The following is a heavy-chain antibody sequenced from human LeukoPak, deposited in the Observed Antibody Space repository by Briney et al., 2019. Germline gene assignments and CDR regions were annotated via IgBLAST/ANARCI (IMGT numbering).Heavy chain of an antibody. CDR3: AKDNVAAAGRYIDY. CDR1: GFTFSNYG. D-gene: IGHD6-13*01. CDR2: ISYDGSNK. Sequence: PGGSLRLSCAASGFTFSNYGMHWVRQAPGKGLEWVALISYDGSNKYFADSVKGRFTISRDNSKNTLYLQMHSLRAEDTAVYYCAKDNVAAAGRYIDYWGQGTLVTVSS. J-gene: IGHJ4*02. V-gene: IGHV3-30*18.